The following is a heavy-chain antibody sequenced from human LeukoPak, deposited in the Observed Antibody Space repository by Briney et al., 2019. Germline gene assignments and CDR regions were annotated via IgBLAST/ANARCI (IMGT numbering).Heavy chain of an antibody. CDR3: ASVWNYYGSGTSEFDP. CDR2: ISSSSSYI. Sequence: GGSLRLSCAASGFTFSSYEMNWVRQARGKGLEWVSSISSSSSYIYYADSVKGRFTISRDNAKNSLYLQMNSLRAEDTAVYYCASVWNYYGSGTSEFDPWGQGTLVTVSS. J-gene: IGHJ5*02. D-gene: IGHD3-10*01. CDR1: GFTFSSYE. V-gene: IGHV3-21*01.